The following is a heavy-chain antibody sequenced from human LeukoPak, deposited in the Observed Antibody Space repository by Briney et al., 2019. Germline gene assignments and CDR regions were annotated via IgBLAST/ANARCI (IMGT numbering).Heavy chain of an antibody. J-gene: IGHJ4*02. CDR2: IYSGGST. V-gene: IGHV3-53*01. D-gene: IGHD2-2*01. CDR3: ARGQSCSSTSCFFDY. Sequence: GGSLRLSCAASGFTFSSNYMSWVRQAPGQGLEWVSVIYSGGSTYYADSVKGRFTISRDNSKNTLYLQMNSLRVEDTAVYYCARGQSCSSTSCFFDYWGQGNLVTVSS. CDR1: GFTFSSNY.